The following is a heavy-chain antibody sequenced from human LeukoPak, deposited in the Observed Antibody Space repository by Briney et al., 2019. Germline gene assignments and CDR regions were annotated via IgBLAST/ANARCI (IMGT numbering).Heavy chain of an antibody. J-gene: IGHJ5*02. V-gene: IGHV4-61*02. Sequence: PSQTLSLTCTVSGGSISSSSYYWSWIRQPAGKGLEWIGRVYTSGTTNYNPSLKSRVTISLDTSQNQFSLKLSSVTAADTAVYYCAGDRTDYDILTASENWFDPWGQGTLVTVSS. CDR2: VYTSGTT. D-gene: IGHD3-9*01. CDR3: AGDRTDYDILTASENWFDP. CDR1: GGSISSSSYY.